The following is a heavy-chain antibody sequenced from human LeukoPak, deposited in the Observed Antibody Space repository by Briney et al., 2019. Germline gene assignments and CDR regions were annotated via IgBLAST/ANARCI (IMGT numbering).Heavy chain of an antibody. CDR1: GGSFSGYY. J-gene: IGHJ4*02. D-gene: IGHD3-10*01. Sequence: SETLSLTCAVYGGSFSGYYWSWIRQPPGKGLEWIGEINHSGSTNYNPSLKSRVTISVDTSKNQFSLKLSSVTAADTAVYYCARGKRITMVRGVKGFDYWGQGILVTVSS. V-gene: IGHV4-34*01. CDR3: ARGKRITMVRGVKGFDY. CDR2: INHSGST.